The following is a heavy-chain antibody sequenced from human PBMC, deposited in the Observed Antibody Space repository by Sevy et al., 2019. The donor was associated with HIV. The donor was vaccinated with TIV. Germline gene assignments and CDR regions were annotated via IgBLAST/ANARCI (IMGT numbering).Heavy chain of an antibody. Sequence: GGSLRLSCTASGFTFSNHAMHWVRQGPGKGPEWVAFIRNDGSHEYYADSVKGRFTISRDNSKKTLYLQMNSLRPEDTAVYYCARDRKVLLVVYAIPFDAFDIGGQGTMVTGSS. J-gene: IGHJ3*02. V-gene: IGHV3-30*02. CDR1: GFTFSNHA. CDR2: IRNDGSHE. CDR3: ARDRKVLLVVYAIPFDAFDI. D-gene: IGHD2-8*02.